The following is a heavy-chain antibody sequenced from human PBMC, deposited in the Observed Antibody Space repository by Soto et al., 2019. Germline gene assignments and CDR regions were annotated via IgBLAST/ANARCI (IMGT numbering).Heavy chain of an antibody. CDR2: IFSNDEK. J-gene: IGHJ4*02. CDR3: ARIWYDSSGYHFDY. CDR1: GFSLSNARMG. V-gene: IGHV2-26*01. Sequence: QVTLKESGPVLVKPTETLTLTCTVSGFSLSNARMGVSWIRQPPGKALEWLAHIFSNDEKSYSTSLKSRLTLSKDTSNSQVVLTMTNMDPVDTATYYCARIWYDSSGYHFDYWGQGTLVTVSS. D-gene: IGHD3-22*01.